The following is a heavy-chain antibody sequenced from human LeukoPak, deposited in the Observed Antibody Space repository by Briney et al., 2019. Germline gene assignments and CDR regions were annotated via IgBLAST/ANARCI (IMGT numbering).Heavy chain of an antibody. CDR2: INWDGTGT. CDR3: AKASYWNPDD. V-gene: IGHV3-20*04. CDR1: GFTFDDYA. J-gene: IGHJ4*02. D-gene: IGHD1-1*01. Sequence: PGGSLRLSCAASGFTFDDYAMSWVRQAPGRGLEWVSGINWDGTGTGYADSAKGRFTISRDNAKNSLYLQMNGLRADDTALYYCAKASYWNPDDWGQGTLVTVSS.